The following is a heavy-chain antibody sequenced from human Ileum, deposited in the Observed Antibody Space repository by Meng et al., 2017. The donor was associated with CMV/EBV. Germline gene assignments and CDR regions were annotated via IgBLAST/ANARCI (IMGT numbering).Heavy chain of an antibody. Sequence: GSLRLSCTVSGGSISSNNFYWGWIRQPPGKGLEWIGSIYYSGNTDYNPSLKSRVSISVDTSKNQFSLKLSSVTAADTAVYYCARGGWYLDWGQGTLVTVSS. D-gene: IGHD6-13*01. V-gene: IGHV4-39*07. CDR1: GGSISSNNFY. J-gene: IGHJ4*02. CDR2: IYYSGNT. CDR3: ARGGWYLD.